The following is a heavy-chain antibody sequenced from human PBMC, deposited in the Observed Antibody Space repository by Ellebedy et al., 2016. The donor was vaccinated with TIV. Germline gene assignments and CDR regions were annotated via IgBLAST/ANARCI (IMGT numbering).Heavy chain of an antibody. CDR3: ARDRHSSDWYGGTFDY. D-gene: IGHD6-19*01. CDR2: IWYDGSNK. Sequence: GESLKISCVASGFAFNRYGMHWVRQAPGKRLEWEAVIWYDGSNKYYADSVKGRFTISRDNSNNMLYVQMNSLRAEDTAVYYCARDRHSSDWYGGTFDYWGQGTLVTVSS. J-gene: IGHJ4*02. CDR1: GFAFNRYG. V-gene: IGHV3-33*01.